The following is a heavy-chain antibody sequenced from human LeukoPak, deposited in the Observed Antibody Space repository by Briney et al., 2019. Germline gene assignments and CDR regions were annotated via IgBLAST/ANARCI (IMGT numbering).Heavy chain of an antibody. D-gene: IGHD5-24*01. CDR2: INPSGGST. Sequence: ASVKVSCKASGYTFTSYYMHWLRQAPGQGLEWMGIINPSGGSTSYAQKFQGRVTMTRDTSTSTVYMELSSLRSEDTAVYYCAVEMATMADYWGQGTLVTVSS. CDR1: GYTFTSYY. J-gene: IGHJ4*02. V-gene: IGHV1-46*01. CDR3: AVEMATMADY.